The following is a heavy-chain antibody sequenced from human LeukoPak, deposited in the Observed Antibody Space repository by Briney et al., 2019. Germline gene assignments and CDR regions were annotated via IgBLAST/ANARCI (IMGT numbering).Heavy chain of an antibody. CDR2: IRGNGET. V-gene: IGHV3-23*01. J-gene: IGHJ4*02. Sequence: GSLRLFCATAGLSFRRFCINWVRQGPAGGLEWVSSIRGNGETFYADSVKGRFTLSSDSSRNTVYFQLNNLRVEDTAIYYCAKASWVSSTDAVRWGQGTLVTVSS. CDR1: GLSFRRFC. CDR3: AKASWVSSTDAVR. D-gene: IGHD3-16*01.